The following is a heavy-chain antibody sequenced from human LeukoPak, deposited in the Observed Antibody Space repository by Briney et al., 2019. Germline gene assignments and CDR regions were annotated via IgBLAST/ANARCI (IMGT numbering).Heavy chain of an antibody. D-gene: IGHD3-10*01. CDR3: ARDLRFGELSEYYFDY. J-gene: IGHJ4*02. V-gene: IGHV3-21*01. CDR2: ISSSSSYI. Sequence: GGSLRLSCAASGFTFSSYSMNWVRQAPGKGLEWVSSISSSSSYIYYADSLKGRFTISRDNTKNSLYLQMNSLRAEDTAVYYCARDLRFGELSEYYFDYWGQGTLVTVSS. CDR1: GFTFSSYS.